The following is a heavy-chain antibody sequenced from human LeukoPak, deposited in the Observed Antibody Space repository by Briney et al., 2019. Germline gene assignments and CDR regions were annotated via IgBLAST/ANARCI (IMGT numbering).Heavy chain of an antibody. CDR1: GYTFTGYY. Sequence: ASVKVSCKASGYTFTGYYMHWVRQAPGQGLEWMGGIIPIFGTANYAQKFQGRVTITADESTSTAYMELRSLRSDDTAVYYCARDTRMGDFWSGYDYWGQGTLVTVSS. J-gene: IGHJ4*02. CDR2: IIPIFGTA. V-gene: IGHV1-69*13. D-gene: IGHD3-3*01. CDR3: ARDTRMGDFWSGYDY.